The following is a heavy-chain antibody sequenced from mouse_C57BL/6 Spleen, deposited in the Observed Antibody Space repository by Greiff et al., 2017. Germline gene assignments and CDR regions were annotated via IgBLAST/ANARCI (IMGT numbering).Heavy chain of an antibody. V-gene: IGHV1-52*01. D-gene: IGHD1-1*01. CDR2: IDPSDSET. J-gene: IGHJ4*01. Sequence: VQLQQPGAELVRPGSSVKLSCKASGYTFTSYWMHWVKQRPIQGLEWIGNIDPSDSETPYNQKFKDKATLTVDKSSSTAYMQLSSLTSEDSAVYYCARNYGSSSYAMDYWGQGTSGTVSS. CDR3: ARNYGSSSYAMDY. CDR1: GYTFTSYW.